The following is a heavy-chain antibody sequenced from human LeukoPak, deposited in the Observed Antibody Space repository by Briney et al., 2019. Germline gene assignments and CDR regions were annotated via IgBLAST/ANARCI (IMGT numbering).Heavy chain of an antibody. V-gene: IGHV3-13*01. CDR2: IGTAGDT. D-gene: IGHD5-12*01. J-gene: IGHJ4*02. CDR1: GFTFSSYD. CDR3: ARDSGYGTLTFDY. Sequence: GGSLRLSCAASGFTFSSYDMHWVRQATGKGLEWVSAIGTAGDTYYPGSVKGRFTISRENAKNSLYLQMNSLGAGDTAVYYCARDSGYGTLTFDYWGQGTLVTVSS.